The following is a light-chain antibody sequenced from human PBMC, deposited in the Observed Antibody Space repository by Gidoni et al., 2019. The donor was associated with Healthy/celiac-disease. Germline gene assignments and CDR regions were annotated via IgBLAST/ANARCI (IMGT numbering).Light chain of an antibody. CDR3: QQSYSTPLT. J-gene: IGKJ3*01. Sequence: DIQMTQSPSSLSASVGDRVTITCRASQSISSYLNWYQQKPGKAPKLLIYAASSLQSGVPSRFSGSGSGTDFTLSISSLQPEDFATYHCQQSYSTPLTFGPGTKVDIK. CDR1: QSISSY. CDR2: AAS. V-gene: IGKV1-39*01.